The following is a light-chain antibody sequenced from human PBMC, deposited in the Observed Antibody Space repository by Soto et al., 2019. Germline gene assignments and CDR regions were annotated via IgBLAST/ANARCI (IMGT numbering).Light chain of an antibody. J-gene: IGLJ1*01. V-gene: IGLV2-23*01. CDR1: SSDVWSYNL. CDR2: EGS. CDR3: CSYAGSSTSPYV. Sequence: QSALTQPASVSGSPGQSITISCTGTSSDVWSYNLVSWYQQHPGKAPKLMIYEGSKRPSGVSNRLSGSKSGNTASLTISGLQADDEADYYCCSYAGSSTSPYVFGTGTKLTVL.